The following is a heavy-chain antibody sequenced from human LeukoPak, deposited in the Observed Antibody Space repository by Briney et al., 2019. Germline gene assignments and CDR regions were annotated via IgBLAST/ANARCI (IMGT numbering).Heavy chain of an antibody. CDR2: MNPNSGNT. J-gene: IGHJ3*02. D-gene: IGHD6-19*01. CDR3: ARGLSECSGWSGQGPDAFDI. CDR1: GYTFTSCD. V-gene: IGHV1-8*01. Sequence: ASVKVSYKASGYTFTSCDINWVRQATGQGPEWMGWMNPNSGNTGYAQKFQGRVTMTRNTSISTAYMELSSLRSEDTAIYYCARGLSECSGWSGQGPDAFDIWGQGTMAIVSS.